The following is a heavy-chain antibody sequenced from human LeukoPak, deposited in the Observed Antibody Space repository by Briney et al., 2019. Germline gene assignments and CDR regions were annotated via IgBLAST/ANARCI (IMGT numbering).Heavy chain of an antibody. CDR1: GFTLSSYA. CDR2: ISVSGNT. Sequence: GGSLRLSCAASGFTLSSYAMSWVRQAPGKGLEWVSAISVSGNTYHAESVKGRFTISRDSSKNTPYLQMNRLRGEHAAVYYFAEAPVTPCSGAYCYTFDYWGQGTLVTVSS. J-gene: IGHJ4*02. D-gene: IGHD2-21*01. V-gene: IGHV3-23*01. CDR3: AEAPVTPCSGAYCYTFDY.